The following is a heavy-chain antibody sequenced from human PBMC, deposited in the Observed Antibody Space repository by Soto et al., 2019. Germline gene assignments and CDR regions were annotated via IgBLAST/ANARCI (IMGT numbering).Heavy chain of an antibody. CDR3: ALNGGWSSN. Sequence: QVQLVESGGGVVQPGRSLRLSCAASGFTFSSYGMHWVRQAPGKGLEWVAVISYDGSNKYYADSVKGRFTISRDNSKNTLFLPIISLRGEDTVLYYCALNGGWSSNLGQGTLVTVSS. D-gene: IGHD6-19*01. CDR2: ISYDGSNK. V-gene: IGHV3-30*03. CDR1: GFTFSSYG. J-gene: IGHJ4*02.